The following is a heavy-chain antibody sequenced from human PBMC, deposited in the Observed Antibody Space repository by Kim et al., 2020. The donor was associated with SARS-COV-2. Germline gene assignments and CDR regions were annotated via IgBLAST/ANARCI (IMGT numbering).Heavy chain of an antibody. CDR2: ISGRGTST. Sequence: GGSLRLSCAASGLTFSTYVMSWVRQAPGKGLEWVSVISGRGTSTYYADSLKGHFTISRDNSKNTLYLQMSSLRAEDTAIYYCATNIGAAGSRALDHWGQGTLVTVSS. D-gene: IGHD6-13*01. CDR3: ATNIGAAGSRALDH. V-gene: IGHV3-23*01. CDR1: GLTFSTYV. J-gene: IGHJ4*02.